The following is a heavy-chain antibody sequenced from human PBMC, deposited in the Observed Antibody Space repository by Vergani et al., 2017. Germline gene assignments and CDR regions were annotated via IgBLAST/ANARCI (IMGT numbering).Heavy chain of an antibody. Sequence: VQLVESGGGLVKPGGSLRLSCAASGFTLSSYSMNWVRQAPGKGLEWVASISSSSSYIYYADSVKGRFTIYSDNAKNSLYLQMNSLRAVGTAVYYCAGGKGRGGGSGWCSSLYWGQGTLVTVSS. V-gene: IGHV3-21*01. CDR2: ISSSSSYI. D-gene: IGHD6-19*01. CDR1: GFTLSSYS. CDR3: AGGKGRGGGSGWCSSLY. J-gene: IGHJ4*02.